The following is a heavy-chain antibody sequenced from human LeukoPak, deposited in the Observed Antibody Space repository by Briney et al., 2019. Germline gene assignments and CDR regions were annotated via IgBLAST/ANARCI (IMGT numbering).Heavy chain of an antibody. CDR1: GYTFTGYY. J-gene: IGHJ4*02. Sequence: ASVNVSCKASGYTFTGYYMHWVRQAPGQGLEWMGWINPNSGGTNYAQKFQGRVTMTRDTSISTAYMELSRLRSNDTAVYYCARVPSRWLVSYDTDYWGQGTLVTVSS. CDR2: INPNSGGT. D-gene: IGHD6-19*01. CDR3: ARVPSRWLVSYDTDY. V-gene: IGHV1-2*02.